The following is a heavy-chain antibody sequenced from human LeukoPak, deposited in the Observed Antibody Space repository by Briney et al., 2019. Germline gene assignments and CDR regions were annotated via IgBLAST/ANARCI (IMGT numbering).Heavy chain of an antibody. J-gene: IGHJ6*02. Sequence: EASVKVSCKASGHTFTSYGISWVRQAPGQGLEWMGWISAYNGNTNYAQKLQGRVTMTTDTSTSTAYMELRSLRSDDTAVYYCARDPRAARPSLDPYYYGMDVWGQGTTVTVSS. CDR3: ARDPRAARPSLDPYYYGMDV. CDR1: GHTFTSYG. CDR2: ISAYNGNT. V-gene: IGHV1-18*01. D-gene: IGHD6-6*01.